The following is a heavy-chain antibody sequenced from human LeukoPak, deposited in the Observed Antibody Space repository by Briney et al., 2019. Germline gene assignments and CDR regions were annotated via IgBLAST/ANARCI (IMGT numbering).Heavy chain of an antibody. Sequence: GGSLRLSCAASGFTFSSYGMHWVRQAPGKGLEWVAVISYDGSNKYYADSVKGRFTISRDNSKNTLYLQMNSLRAEDTAVYYCAKDSVPRVTIFGVVDYWGQGTLVTVSS. CDR1: GFTFSSYG. J-gene: IGHJ4*02. CDR3: AKDSVPRVTIFGVVDY. D-gene: IGHD3-3*01. V-gene: IGHV3-30*18. CDR2: ISYDGSNK.